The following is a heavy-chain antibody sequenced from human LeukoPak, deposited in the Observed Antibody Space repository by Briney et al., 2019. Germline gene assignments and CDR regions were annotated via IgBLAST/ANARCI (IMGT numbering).Heavy chain of an antibody. J-gene: IGHJ3*02. D-gene: IGHD1-26*01. CDR2: IYRSGST. CDR1: GGSISSSNW. Sequence: PSETLSLTCAVSGGSISSSNWWSWVRQPPGKGLEWIGEIYRSGSTNYNPSLKSRVTISVDKSKNQFSLKLSSVTAADTAVYYCARGRGATRDDAFDIWGQGTMVTVSS. CDR3: ARGRGATRDDAFDI. V-gene: IGHV4-4*02.